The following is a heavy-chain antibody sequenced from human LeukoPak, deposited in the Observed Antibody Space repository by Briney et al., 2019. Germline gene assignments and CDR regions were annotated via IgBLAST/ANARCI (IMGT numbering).Heavy chain of an antibody. CDR2: ISSNGGST. CDR3: ARGNDYDAFDI. D-gene: IGHD4-11*01. V-gene: IGHV3-64*01. J-gene: IGHJ3*02. CDR1: GFTFSTYA. Sequence: GGSLRLSCLASGFTFSTYAMHWVRQAPGKGLEYVSAISSNGGSTYYANSVKGRFTISRDNSKNTLYLQMGSLRAEDMAVYYCARGNDYDAFDIWGQGTMVTVSS.